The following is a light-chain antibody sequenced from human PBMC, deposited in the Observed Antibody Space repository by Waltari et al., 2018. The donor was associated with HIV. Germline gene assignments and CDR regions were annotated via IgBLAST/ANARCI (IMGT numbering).Light chain of an antibody. J-gene: IGLJ7*01. CDR2: DDR. Sequence: SSVLTQPPSVSVAPGQTARIPCGGPNIGSKSVHWYQQRPGQAPVLVVYDDRGRPSGIPDRFSGSNSGNTATLTISRVEAGDEADYYCHVWNSTSDLGVFGGGTQLTVL. V-gene: IGLV3-21*02. CDR3: HVWNSTSDLGV. CDR1: NIGSKS.